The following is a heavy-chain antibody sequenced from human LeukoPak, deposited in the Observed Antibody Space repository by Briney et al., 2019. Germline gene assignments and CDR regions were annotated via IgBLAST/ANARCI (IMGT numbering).Heavy chain of an antibody. CDR3: ARAPVEVRYYGSGSSPA. V-gene: IGHV4-30-4*01. CDR2: IYYSGST. D-gene: IGHD3-10*01. Sequence: SETLSLTCTVSGGSISSGDYYWSWIRQPPGKGLEWIGYIYYSGSTYYNPSLKSRVTISVDTSKNQFSLKLSSVTAADTAAYYCARAPVEVRYYGSGSSPAWGQGTLVTVSS. CDR1: GGSISSGDYY. J-gene: IGHJ5*02.